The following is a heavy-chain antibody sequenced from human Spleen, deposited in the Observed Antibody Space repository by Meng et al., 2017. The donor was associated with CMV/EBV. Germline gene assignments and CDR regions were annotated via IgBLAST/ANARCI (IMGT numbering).Heavy chain of an antibody. J-gene: IGHJ4*02. D-gene: IGHD3-3*01. V-gene: IGHV3-23*01. Sequence: GESLKIYWAASGFTFNSYSINWVRQAPGKGLEWVSTISGRGGSTHYVDSAKVWFTISRDNSKNTLFLQMNSLRAEGTAVYYCAKSQGLAIFGVVTYFFDYWGQGTLVTVSS. CDR2: ISGRGGST. CDR1: GFTFNSYS. CDR3: AKSQGLAIFGVVTYFFDY.